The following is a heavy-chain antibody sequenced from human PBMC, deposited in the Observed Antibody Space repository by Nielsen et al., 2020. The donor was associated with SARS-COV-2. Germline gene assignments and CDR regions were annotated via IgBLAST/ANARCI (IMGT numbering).Heavy chain of an antibody. CDR3: AKGSSGWYVNWFDP. V-gene: IGHV3-30*18. J-gene: IGHJ5*02. D-gene: IGHD6-19*01. CDR1: GFTFSSYG. Sequence: GGSLRLSCAASGFTFSSYGMHWVRQAPGKGLEWVAVISYDGSNKYYADSVKGRFTISRDNSKNTLYLQMNSLRAEDTAVYYCAKGSSGWYVNWFDPWGQGILVTVSS. CDR2: ISYDGSNK.